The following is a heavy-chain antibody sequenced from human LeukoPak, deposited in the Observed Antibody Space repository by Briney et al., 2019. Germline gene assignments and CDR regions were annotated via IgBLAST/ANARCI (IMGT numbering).Heavy chain of an antibody. CDR1: GGSFSGYY. V-gene: IGHV4-34*01. Sequence: PSETLSLTCAVYGGSFSGYYWSWTRQPPGKGLEWIGEINHSGSTNYNPSLKSRVTISVDTSKNQFSLKLSSVTAADTAVYYCARATRRMVRGVIITPYDYWGQGTLVTVSS. J-gene: IGHJ4*02. CDR3: ARATRRMVRGVIITPYDY. D-gene: IGHD3-10*01. CDR2: INHSGST.